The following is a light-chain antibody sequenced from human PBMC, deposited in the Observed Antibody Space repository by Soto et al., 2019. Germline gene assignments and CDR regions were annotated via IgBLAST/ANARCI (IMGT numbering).Light chain of an antibody. Sequence: DIQMTQSPSTLSASVGDRVAITCRASQSISSWLAWYQQKPGTAPNLLIYKASTLESGVPSRFSGSGSGTEFTLTISSLQPDDFATYYCQQYNSSSPTTFGQGTKVEIK. CDR2: KAS. V-gene: IGKV1-5*03. J-gene: IGKJ1*01. CDR1: QSISSW. CDR3: QQYNSSSPTT.